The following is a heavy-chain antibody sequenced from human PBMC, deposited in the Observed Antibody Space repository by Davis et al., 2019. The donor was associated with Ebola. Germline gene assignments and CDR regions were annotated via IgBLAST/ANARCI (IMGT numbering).Heavy chain of an antibody. CDR2: IYHSGST. J-gene: IGHJ4*02. V-gene: IGHV4-34*01. D-gene: IGHD5-18*01. Sequence: SETLSPTCAVHGGSSSVYYWSWIRQPPGKGLEWIGEIYHSGSTNYNPSLKSPVTTSVDTSKNQFSLKLSTVTAADTAVYYCARVRGYSYIDYWGQGTLVTVSS. CDR1: GGSSSVYY. CDR3: ARVRGYSYIDY.